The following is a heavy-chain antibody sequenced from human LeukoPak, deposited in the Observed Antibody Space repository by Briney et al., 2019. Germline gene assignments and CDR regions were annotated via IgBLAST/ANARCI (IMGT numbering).Heavy chain of an antibody. Sequence: SETLSLTCAVYGGSFSDYYWSWIRQPPGKGLEWIGEINHSGSTNYNPSLKSRVTISVDTSKNQFSLKLSSVTAADTAVYYCARIPSRGSYGYYYYYYYMDVWGKGTTVTVSS. CDR3: ARIPSRGSYGYYYYYYYMDV. CDR2: INHSGST. J-gene: IGHJ6*03. D-gene: IGHD1-26*01. V-gene: IGHV4-34*01. CDR1: GGSFSDYY.